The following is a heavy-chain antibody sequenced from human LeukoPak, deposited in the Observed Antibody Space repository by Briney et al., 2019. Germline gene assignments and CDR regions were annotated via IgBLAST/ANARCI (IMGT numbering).Heavy chain of an antibody. CDR2: IYTSGSS. Sequence: SETLSLTCTVSGGSISSGAYSWSWIRQPAGKGLEWIGRIYTSGSSKYNPSLKSRVTISVDTSKNQFSLKLSSVTAADTAVYYCARSPIGLGFFDYWGQGTLVTVSS. CDR1: GGSISSGAYS. J-gene: IGHJ4*02. D-gene: IGHD7-27*01. CDR3: ARSPIGLGFFDY. V-gene: IGHV4-61*02.